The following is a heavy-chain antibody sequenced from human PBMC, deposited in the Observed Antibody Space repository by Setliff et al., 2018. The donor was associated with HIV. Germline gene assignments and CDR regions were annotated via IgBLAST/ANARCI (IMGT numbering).Heavy chain of an antibody. CDR1: GYSFTDYY. CDR2: IIPILGVP. D-gene: IGHD3-22*01. Sequence: SVKVSCKASGYSFTDYYIHWVRQAPGQGLEWMGRIIPILGVPRYAQKFQGRVTITADKSTSTSYMHLSSLRAEDTAVYFCARGGDYDSSGYYVTWGQGSLVTVSS. V-gene: IGHV1-69*04. J-gene: IGHJ4*02. CDR3: ARGGDYDSSGYYVT.